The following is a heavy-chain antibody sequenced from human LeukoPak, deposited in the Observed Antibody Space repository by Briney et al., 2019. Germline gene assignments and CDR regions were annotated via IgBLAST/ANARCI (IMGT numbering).Heavy chain of an antibody. CDR2: IYPGDSDT. CDR3: ARLIVGSSSTGWFDP. CDR1: GYPFTSDW. J-gene: IGHJ5*02. D-gene: IGHD6-6*01. V-gene: IGHV5-51*01. Sequence: GESLKISCQSCGYPFTSDWIGWGRQMPGKGLQWMGIIYPGDSDTTYSPSFQGQVTISADKSISTAYLQWSSLKASDTAIYYCARLIVGSSSTGWFDPWGQGTLVTVSS.